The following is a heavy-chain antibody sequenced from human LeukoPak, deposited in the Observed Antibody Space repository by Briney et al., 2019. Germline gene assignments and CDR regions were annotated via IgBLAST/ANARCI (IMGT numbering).Heavy chain of an antibody. CDR2: ISTGGSP. J-gene: IGHJ4*02. Sequence: PGGSLRLSCAASGFTVSNNYMTWVRQAPGKGLEWVSLISTGGSPYYTDSVKGRFTISRDNSKNTLYLQMNSLRAEDTAVYYCAKDGRIVVVVAASFDYWGQGTLVTVSS. V-gene: IGHV3-53*01. CDR1: GFTVSNNY. CDR3: AKDGRIVVVVAASFDY. D-gene: IGHD2-15*01.